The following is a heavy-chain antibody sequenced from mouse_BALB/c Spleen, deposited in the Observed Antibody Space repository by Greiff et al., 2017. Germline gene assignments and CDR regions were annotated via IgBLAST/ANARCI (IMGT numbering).Heavy chain of an antibody. J-gene: IGHJ2*01. CDR2: ISSGGST. D-gene: IGHD1-1*01. CDR1: GFTFSSYA. Sequence: DVMLVESGGGLVKPGGSLKLSCAASGFTFSSYAMSWVRQTPEKRLEWVASISSGGSTYYPDSVKGRFTISRDNARNILYLQMSSLRSEDTAMYYCARGGITTVVATGYFDYWGQGTTLTVSS. CDR3: ARGGITTVVATGYFDY. V-gene: IGHV5-6-5*01.